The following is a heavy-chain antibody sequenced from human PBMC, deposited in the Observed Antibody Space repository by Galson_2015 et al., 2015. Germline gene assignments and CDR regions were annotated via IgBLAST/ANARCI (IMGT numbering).Heavy chain of an antibody. CDR2: ISYDGSNK. J-gene: IGHJ4*02. Sequence: SLRLSCAASGFTFSSYAMHWVRQAPGKGLEWVAVISYDGSNKYYADSVKGRFTISRDNSKNTLYLQMNSLRAEDTAVYYCARGRAYGAVAGIVDYWGQGTLVTVSS. V-gene: IGHV3-30-3*01. CDR1: GFTFSSYA. CDR3: ARGRAYGAVAGIVDY. D-gene: IGHD6-19*01.